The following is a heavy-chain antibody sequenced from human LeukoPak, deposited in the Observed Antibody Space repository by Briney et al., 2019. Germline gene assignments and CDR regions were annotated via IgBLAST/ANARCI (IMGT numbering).Heavy chain of an antibody. CDR1: GYTFTSYD. D-gene: IGHD5-18*01. J-gene: IGHJ4*02. Sequence: ASVKVSCKASGYTFTSYDIIWVRQATGQALEWMGWMNPNRGNRGYAQKFQGRVTMTRNTSISTAYMELSSLRSEDTAVYYCAFQRRGYGYGVFDYWGQGTLVTVSS. CDR3: AFQRRGYGYGVFDY. V-gene: IGHV1-8*01. CDR2: MNPNRGNR.